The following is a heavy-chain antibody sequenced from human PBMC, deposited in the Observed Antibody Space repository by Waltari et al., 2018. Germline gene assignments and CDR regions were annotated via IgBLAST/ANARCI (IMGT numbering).Heavy chain of an antibody. CDR1: GGSFSGYY. CDR2: INHSGNT. D-gene: IGHD2-8*02. Sequence: QVQLQQWGAGLLQPSETLSLTCAVYGGSFSGYYWGWIRQPPGKGLEWSGEINHSGNTNNNPSLRSRVTMLVDTSKSQFSLKLNSVTAADTAVYYCVRLEDCTGPGGNCYSGDSFAMDVWGQGTTVTVSS. V-gene: IGHV4-34*02. J-gene: IGHJ6*02. CDR3: VRLEDCTGPGGNCYSGDSFAMDV.